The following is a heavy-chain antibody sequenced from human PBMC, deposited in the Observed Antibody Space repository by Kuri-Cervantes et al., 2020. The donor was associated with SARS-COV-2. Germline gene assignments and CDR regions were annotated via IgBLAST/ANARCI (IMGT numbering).Heavy chain of an antibody. CDR1: GYTFTSYD. J-gene: IGHJ5*02. CDR3: ARSPDFWSGLNWFDP. Sequence: ASVKVSCKASGYTFTSYDINWVRQATGQGLEWMGWMNPNSGNTGYAQKFQGRVTMTRNTSISTAYMELSRLRSDDTAVYYCARSPDFWSGLNWFDPWGQGTLVTVSS. V-gene: IGHV1-8*01. D-gene: IGHD3-3*01. CDR2: MNPNSGNT.